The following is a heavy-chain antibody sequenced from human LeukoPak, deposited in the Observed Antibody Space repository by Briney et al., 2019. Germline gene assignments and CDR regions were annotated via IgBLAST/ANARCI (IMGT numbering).Heavy chain of an antibody. CDR2: INHSGST. Sequence: PSETLSLTCAVYGGSFSGYYWSWIRQPPGKGLEWIGEINHSGSTYYNPSLKSRVTISVDTSKNQLSLKLSSVTAADTAVYYCARRGLDCGGDCPSWFDPWGQGTLVTVSS. V-gene: IGHV4-34*01. D-gene: IGHD2-21*02. CDR1: GGSFSGYY. CDR3: ARRGLDCGGDCPSWFDP. J-gene: IGHJ5*02.